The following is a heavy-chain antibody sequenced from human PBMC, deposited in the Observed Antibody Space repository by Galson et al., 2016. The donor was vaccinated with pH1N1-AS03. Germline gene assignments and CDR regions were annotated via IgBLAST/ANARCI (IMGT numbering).Heavy chain of an antibody. D-gene: IGHD3-22*01. V-gene: IGHV4-59*01. CDR3: ARDDVYYDNTGPQYYLDS. Sequence: SETLSLTCSVSSGYISTYYWSWLRQSPGKGLEWIGYVHNSGSTKYNPSLKSQVTISVDPSKNQFSLKLSSVTPTDTAVYYCARDDVYYDNTGPQYYLDSWGQGILVTVSS. CDR2: VHNSGST. J-gene: IGHJ4*02. CDR1: SGYISTYY.